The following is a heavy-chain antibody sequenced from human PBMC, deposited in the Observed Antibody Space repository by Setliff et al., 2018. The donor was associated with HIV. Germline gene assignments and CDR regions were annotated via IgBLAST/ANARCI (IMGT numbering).Heavy chain of an antibody. CDR3: AGGLHSGFGQFGY. Sequence: SETLSLTCTVSGGSISSSSYYWGWIRQPPGKGLEWIGSIYYSGSTYYNPSLKSRVTISVDTSKNQFSLKLSSVTAADTAVYYCAGGLHSGFGQFGYWGQGTLVTVSS. CDR1: GGSISSSSYY. J-gene: IGHJ4*02. V-gene: IGHV4-39*01. CDR2: IYYSGST. D-gene: IGHD3-10*01.